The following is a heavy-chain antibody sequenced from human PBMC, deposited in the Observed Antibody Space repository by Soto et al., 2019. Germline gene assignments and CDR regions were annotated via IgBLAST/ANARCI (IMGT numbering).Heavy chain of an antibody. J-gene: IGHJ4*02. V-gene: IGHV3-48*01. CDR1: EFNFNTND. CDR2: ISISSRTI. CDR3: AKARDPNYYDSSGYFFPLNVALDY. Sequence: PGGSLRLSCVASEFNFNTNDMNWVRQAPGKGLEWVSFISISSRTIYDADSVRGRFTISRDNAKNSLFLQMNSLRVEDTAVYYCAKARDPNYYDSSGYFFPLNVALDYWGQGTLVTVSS. D-gene: IGHD3-22*01.